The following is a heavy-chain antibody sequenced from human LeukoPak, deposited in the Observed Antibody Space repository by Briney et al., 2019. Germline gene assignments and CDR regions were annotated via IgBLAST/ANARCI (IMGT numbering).Heavy chain of an antibody. CDR3: ARGGEHDYGETFFWKPMDV. V-gene: IGHV3-30-3*01. CDR1: GFTFSDYY. Sequence: GGSLTLSCAASGFTFSDYYMNWVRQAPGKGLQWVAFSSHDGTVDYYPDSVRGRFTISRDNSKNTLDLQLNSLRPDDTAVYFCARGGEHDYGETFFWKPMDVWGQGTTVTVSS. CDR2: SSHDGTVD. J-gene: IGHJ6*02. D-gene: IGHD4-17*01.